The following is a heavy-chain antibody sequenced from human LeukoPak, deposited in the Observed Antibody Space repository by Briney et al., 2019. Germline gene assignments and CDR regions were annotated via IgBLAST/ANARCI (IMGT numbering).Heavy chain of an antibody. CDR3: ARGSGAPHYYYYGMDV. V-gene: IGHV3-33*01. J-gene: IGHJ6*02. CDR2: IWYDGSNK. Sequence: GRSLRLSCAASGFTFSSYGMHWVRQAPGKGLERVAVIWYDGSNKYYADSVKGRFTISRDNSKNTLYLQMNSLRAEDTAVYYCARGSGAPHYYYYGMDVWGQGTTVTVSS. CDR1: GFTFSSYG.